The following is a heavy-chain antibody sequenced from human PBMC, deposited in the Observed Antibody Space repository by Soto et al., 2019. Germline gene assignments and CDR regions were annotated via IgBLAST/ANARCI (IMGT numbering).Heavy chain of an antibody. D-gene: IGHD3-9*01. J-gene: IGHJ5*02. CDR1: GFTFSSYA. Sequence: VGSLRLSCAASGFTFSSYAMHWVRQAPGKGLEWVAVISYDGSNKYYADSVKGRFTISRDNSKNTLYLQMNSLRAEDTAVYYCARDDYDILAGSPTPPRFDPWGQGTLVTVSS. V-gene: IGHV3-30-3*01. CDR3: ARDDYDILAGSPTPPRFDP. CDR2: ISYDGSNK.